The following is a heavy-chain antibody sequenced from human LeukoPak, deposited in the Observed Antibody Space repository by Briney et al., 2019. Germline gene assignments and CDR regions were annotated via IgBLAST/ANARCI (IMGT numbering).Heavy chain of an antibody. Sequence: GGSLRLSCAASGFRFSSYWMSWVRQAPGKGLEWVANIKQDGSEIDSVDSMKGRFTISRDNAKNSVYLQVNSLRGEDTAVYYCARIGYSSSSFDYWGQGALVTVSS. CDR1: GFRFSSYW. CDR3: ARIGYSSSSFDY. CDR2: IKQDGSEI. D-gene: IGHD6-13*01. J-gene: IGHJ4*02. V-gene: IGHV3-7*01.